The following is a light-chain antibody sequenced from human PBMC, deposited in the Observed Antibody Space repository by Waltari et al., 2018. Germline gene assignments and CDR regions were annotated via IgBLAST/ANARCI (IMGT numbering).Light chain of an antibody. V-gene: IGLV2-23*01. CDR1: SSDVGSNNL. Sequence: QSALTQPASVSGSPGQSITISCTGTSSDVGSNNLVSWYQQHPGKAPKLMIYEGSKRPSGVSKRFSGSKSGNTASPTISGLQAEDEADYYCCSYAGSSTYVFGTGTKVTVL. J-gene: IGLJ1*01. CDR3: CSYAGSSTYV. CDR2: EGS.